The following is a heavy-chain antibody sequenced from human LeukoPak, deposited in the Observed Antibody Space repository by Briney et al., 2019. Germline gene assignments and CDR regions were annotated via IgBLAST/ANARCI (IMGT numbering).Heavy chain of an antibody. D-gene: IGHD6-19*01. Sequence: SETLSLTCTVSGGSISGSSYYWGWIRQPPGKGLEWIGSIYYSGSTYYNPSLKSRVTISVDTSKNQSSLRLSSVTAAETAVYYCARRGYSSGWYYFDYWGQGTLVTVSS. CDR3: ARRGYSSGWYYFDY. CDR2: IYYSGST. J-gene: IGHJ4*02. CDR1: GGSISGSSYY. V-gene: IGHV4-39*01.